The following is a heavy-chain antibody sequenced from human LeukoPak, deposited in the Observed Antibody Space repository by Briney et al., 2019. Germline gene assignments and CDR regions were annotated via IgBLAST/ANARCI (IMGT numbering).Heavy chain of an antibody. Sequence: SETLSLTCTVSGGSISSGGYYWSWIRQHPGKGLEWIGYIYYSGSTYYNPSLKSRVTISVDTSKNQFSLKLSSVTAADTAVYYCARVGIAVAGAFDIWGQGTKVTVSS. V-gene: IGHV4-31*03. CDR1: GGSISSGGYY. D-gene: IGHD6-19*01. CDR2: IYYSGST. CDR3: ARVGIAVAGAFDI. J-gene: IGHJ3*02.